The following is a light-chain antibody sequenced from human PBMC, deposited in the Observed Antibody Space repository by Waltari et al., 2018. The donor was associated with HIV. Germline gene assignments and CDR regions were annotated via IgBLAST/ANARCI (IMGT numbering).Light chain of an antibody. CDR1: SSNIGAGYD. J-gene: IGLJ1*01. CDR2: GNN. Sequence: QSVLTQPPSVSGAPGQRVTVSCTGSSSNIGAGYDVHWYQQFPGTAPKLLIYGNNNRPSGVPDRFSGSKSGTSASLAITGLQAEDEADYYCQSYDSSLREVFGTGTKVTVL. CDR3: QSYDSSLREV. V-gene: IGLV1-40*01.